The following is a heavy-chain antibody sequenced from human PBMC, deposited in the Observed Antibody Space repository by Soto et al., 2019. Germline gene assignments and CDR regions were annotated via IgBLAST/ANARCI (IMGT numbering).Heavy chain of an antibody. V-gene: IGHV1-69*13. J-gene: IGHJ4*02. D-gene: IGHD5-18*01. CDR3: ASPTGPPDTAMVHYFDY. CDR2: IIPIFGTA. Sequence: GASVKVSCKASGGTFSSYAISWVRQAPGQGLEWMGGIIPIFGTANYSQMFQGRVTITADESTSTAHMELSSLRSEDTAVYYCASPTGPPDTAMVHYFDYWGQGTLVTVSS. CDR1: GGTFSSYA.